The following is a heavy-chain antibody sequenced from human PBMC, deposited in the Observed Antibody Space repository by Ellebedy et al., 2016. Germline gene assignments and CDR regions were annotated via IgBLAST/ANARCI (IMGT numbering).Heavy chain of an antibody. Sequence: SETLSLXXTVSGYSISSGYYWGWIRQPPGKGLEWIGSIYHSGSTYYNPSLKSRVTISVDTSKNQFSLKLSSVTAADTAVYYCARVRGLPAFDIWGQGTMVTVSS. V-gene: IGHV4-38-2*02. CDR2: IYHSGST. CDR3: ARVRGLPAFDI. CDR1: GYSISSGYY. J-gene: IGHJ3*02. D-gene: IGHD3-10*01.